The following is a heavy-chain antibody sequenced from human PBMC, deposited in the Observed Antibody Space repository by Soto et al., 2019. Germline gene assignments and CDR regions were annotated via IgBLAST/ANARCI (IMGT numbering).Heavy chain of an antibody. J-gene: IGHJ4*02. CDR2: IYYLGST. CDR1: GGSMSEYF. D-gene: IGHD3-10*01. CDR3: ARDGYDGSGSPYPAY. V-gene: IGHV4-59*01. Sequence: KPSETLSLTCSVSGGSMSEYFWSWIRQSPGKGLEWIGYIYYLGSTDYNPSLKSRVTISVDTSKRQFSLRLTSVTAADTAVYYCARDGYDGSGSPYPAYWGPGTQVT.